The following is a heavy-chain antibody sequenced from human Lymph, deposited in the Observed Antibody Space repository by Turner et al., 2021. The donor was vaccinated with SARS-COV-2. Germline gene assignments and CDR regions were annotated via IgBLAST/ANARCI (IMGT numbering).Heavy chain of an antibody. CDR3: ARDLGTYGMDV. V-gene: IGHV3-53*02. CDR2: IYSGGTT. CDR1: GINVSRNY. J-gene: IGHJ6*02. D-gene: IGHD6-13*01. Sequence: EVLPVETGGGMIQPGGSRRPSCPASGINVSRNYMNWVRQAPGKGLEWVSVIYSGGTTYYADSVKGRFTISRDNSKNTLYLQMNSLRVEDTAVYYCARDLGTYGMDVWGQGTTVTVSS.